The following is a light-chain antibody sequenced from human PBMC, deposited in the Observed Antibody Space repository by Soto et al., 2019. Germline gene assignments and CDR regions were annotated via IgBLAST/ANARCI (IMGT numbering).Light chain of an antibody. CDR2: GAS. CDR1: QSFTSNY. CDR3: QQYGSSPYT. Sequence: EIVLTQSPGTLSLSPGERATLSCRASQSFTSNYFALYQQKPGQAPRLLVYGASSRATGISDRFSGSGSGTDFTLTISRLEPEDFAVYYCQQYGSSPYTFGLGTRLEIK. V-gene: IGKV3-20*01. J-gene: IGKJ5*01.